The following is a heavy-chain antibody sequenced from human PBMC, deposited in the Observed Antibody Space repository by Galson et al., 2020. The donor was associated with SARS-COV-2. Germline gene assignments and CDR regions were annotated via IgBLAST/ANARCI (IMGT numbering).Heavy chain of an antibody. CDR1: GYTFTGYY. Sequence: ASVKVSCKASGYTFTGYYMHWVRQAPGQGLEWMGWINPNTGGTNYAQKFQGRVTMTRDTSISTAYMELSRLRSDDTAGYYCARDPVLGAAAGNFDYWGQGTLVTVSS. CDR3: ARDPVLGAAAGNFDY. V-gene: IGHV1-2*02. CDR2: INPNTGGT. D-gene: IGHD6-13*01. J-gene: IGHJ4*02.